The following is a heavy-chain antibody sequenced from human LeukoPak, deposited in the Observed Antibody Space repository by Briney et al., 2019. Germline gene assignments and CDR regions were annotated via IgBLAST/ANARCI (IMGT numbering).Heavy chain of an antibody. CDR3: ATRKQDSSGFDY. Sequence: GGSLRLSCAASGFTFSSNAMSWVRQAPGKGLEWVSGISGSGSNTYYADSVKGRFTISRDNSKNTLYLQMNSLRAEDTAVYYCATRKQDSSGFDYWGQGTLVTVSS. V-gene: IGHV3-23*01. CDR1: GFTFSSNA. D-gene: IGHD3-22*01. CDR2: ISGSGSNT. J-gene: IGHJ4*02.